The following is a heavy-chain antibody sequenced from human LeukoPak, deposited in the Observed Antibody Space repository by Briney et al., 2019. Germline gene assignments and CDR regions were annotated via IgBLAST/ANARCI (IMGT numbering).Heavy chain of an antibody. V-gene: IGHV3-23*01. J-gene: IGHJ2*01. CDR2: ISGSGGST. CDR3: AKVWRFYYDSSGYHPGYFDL. CDR1: GFTFGSYA. Sequence: GGSLRLSCAASGFTFGSYAMSWVRQAPGKGLEWVSAISGSGGSTYYADSVKGRFTISRDNSKNTLYLQMNSLRAEDTAVYYCAKVWRFYYDSSGYHPGYFDLWGRGTLVTVSS. D-gene: IGHD3-22*01.